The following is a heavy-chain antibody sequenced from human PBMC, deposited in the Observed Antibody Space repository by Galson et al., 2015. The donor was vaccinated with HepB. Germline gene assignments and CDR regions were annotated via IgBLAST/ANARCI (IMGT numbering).Heavy chain of an antibody. CDR3: ARGRRVYCSSTSCYKGNDAFDI. Sequence: TLSLTCTVSGGSISSGDYYWSWIRQPPGKGLEWIGYIYYSGSTYYNPSLKSRVTISVDTSKNQFSLKLSSVTAADTAVYYCARGRRVYCSSTSCYKGNDAFDIWGQGTMVTVSS. V-gene: IGHV4-30-4*01. J-gene: IGHJ3*02. CDR2: IYYSGST. D-gene: IGHD2-2*02. CDR1: GGSISSGDYY.